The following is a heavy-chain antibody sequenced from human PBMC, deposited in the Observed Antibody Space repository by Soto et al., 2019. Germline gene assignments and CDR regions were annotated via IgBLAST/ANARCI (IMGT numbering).Heavy chain of an antibody. CDR2: IYYSGSS. V-gene: IGHV4-30-4*01. CDR1: GGSMSSGAYC. Sequence: SETLSLTCTVSGGSMSSGAYCWWWIRQPPGQGLAWIWYIYYSGSSYYNPSLKSRVTISVDTSKTQFSLKLSSVPAADTAVYYCARSRRYDFWSGYSTNFDYWGQGTLVTVSS. J-gene: IGHJ4*02. D-gene: IGHD3-3*01. CDR3: ARSRRYDFWSGYSTNFDY.